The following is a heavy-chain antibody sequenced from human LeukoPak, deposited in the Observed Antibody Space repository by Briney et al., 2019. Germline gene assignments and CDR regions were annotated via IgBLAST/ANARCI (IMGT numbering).Heavy chain of an antibody. J-gene: IGHJ3*02. CDR1: GFTFSSYA. CDR3: AKGLTLVGFDI. Sequence: GGSLRLSCAASGFTFSSYAMRWVRQAPRKGLEWVSGISGSGGRTYYADSVKGRFTISRDNPKNTLYLKMNSLRAEDTAVYYCAKGLTLVGFDIWGQGTMVTVSS. CDR2: ISGSGGRT. D-gene: IGHD3-16*02. V-gene: IGHV3-23*01.